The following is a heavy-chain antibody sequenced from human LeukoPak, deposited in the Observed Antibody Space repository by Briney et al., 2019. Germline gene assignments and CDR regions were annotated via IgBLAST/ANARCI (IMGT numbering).Heavy chain of an antibody. CDR1: GYTFTSYG. J-gene: IGHJ6*03. CDR2: ISAYNGNT. Sequence: ASVKVSCKASGYTFTSYGISWVRQAPGQGLEWMGWISAYNGNTNYAQKLQGRVTMTTDTSTSTAYMELRSLRSDDTAVYYCARGRYCSSTSCYKVYYSYMDVWGKGTTVTVSS. V-gene: IGHV1-18*01. CDR3: ARGRYCSSTSCYKVYYSYMDV. D-gene: IGHD2-2*02.